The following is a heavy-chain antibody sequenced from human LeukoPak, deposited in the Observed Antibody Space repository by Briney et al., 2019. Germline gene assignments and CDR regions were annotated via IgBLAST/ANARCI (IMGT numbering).Heavy chain of an antibody. V-gene: IGHV1-2*06. D-gene: IGHD3-3*01. J-gene: IGHJ4*02. Sequence: ASVKVSCKASGYTFTGYYMHWVRQAPGQGLGWMGRINPNSGGTNYAQKFQGRVTMTRDTSISTAYMELSRLRSDDTAVYYCASLNYDFWSGRVYWGQGTLVTASS. CDR2: INPNSGGT. CDR3: ASLNYDFWSGRVY. CDR1: GYTFTGYY.